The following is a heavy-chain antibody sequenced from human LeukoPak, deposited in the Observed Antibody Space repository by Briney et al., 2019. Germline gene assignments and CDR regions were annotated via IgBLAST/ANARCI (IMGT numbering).Heavy chain of an antibody. D-gene: IGHD6-13*01. Sequence: GSLRLSCAASGFTFSSYSMNWVRQAPGKGLEWFSYISSSSSTIYYADSVKGRFTISRDNAENSLYLQMNSLRAEDTAVYYCARVGSSSWYGDAFDIWGQGTMVTVSS. V-gene: IGHV3-48*04. CDR3: ARVGSSSWYGDAFDI. J-gene: IGHJ3*02. CDR1: GFTFSSYS. CDR2: ISSSSSTI.